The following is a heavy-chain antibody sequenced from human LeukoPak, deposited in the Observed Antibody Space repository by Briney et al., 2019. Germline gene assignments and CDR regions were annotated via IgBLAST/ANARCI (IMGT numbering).Heavy chain of an antibody. CDR1: GYTFTSYY. J-gene: IGHJ4*02. D-gene: IGHD2-8*01. Sequence: ASVKVSCKASGYTFTSYYMHWVRQAPGQGLEWMGIINPSGGSTSYAQKFQGRVTMTRDMSTSTVYMELSSLRSEDTAVYYCARPVSVYYFDYWGQGTLVTVSS. CDR3: ARPVSVYYFDY. CDR2: INPSGGST. V-gene: IGHV1-46*01.